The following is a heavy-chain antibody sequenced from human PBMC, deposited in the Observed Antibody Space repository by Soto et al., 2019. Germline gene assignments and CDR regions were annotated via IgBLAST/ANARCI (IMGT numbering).Heavy chain of an antibody. D-gene: IGHD3-16*02. CDR3: ARVRPYDYVWGSYRPFDY. V-gene: IGHV3-66*01. J-gene: IGHJ4*02. Sequence: EVQLVESGGGLVQPGGSLRLSCAASGFIVSSNYMSWVRQAPGKGLEWVSVIYSGGSTYYADSVKGRFTISRDNSKNTLYLQMNSLRAEDTAVYYCARVRPYDYVWGSYRPFDYWGQGTLVTVSS. CDR2: IYSGGST. CDR1: GFIVSSNY.